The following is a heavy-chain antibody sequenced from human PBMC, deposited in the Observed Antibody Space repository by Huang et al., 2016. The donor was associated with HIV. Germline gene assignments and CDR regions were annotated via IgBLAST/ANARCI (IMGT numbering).Heavy chain of an antibody. Sequence: QVQLLQSGAEVKKLGSSVKVSCKASGGPFRRYSIAWVRQAPGQGLEWMASRIAVFDPPNYEQKLQGGGRVTADESASTVYMELRDLRPDDTAVYFCARGSLEYSVSSSLDYWGQGTHVTVSS. CDR3: ARGSLEYSVSSSLDY. CDR1: GGPFRRYS. J-gene: IGHJ4*02. D-gene: IGHD4-4*01. CDR2: RIAVFDPP. V-gene: IGHV1-69*13.